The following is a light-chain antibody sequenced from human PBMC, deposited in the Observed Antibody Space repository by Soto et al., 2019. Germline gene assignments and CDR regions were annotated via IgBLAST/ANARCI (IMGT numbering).Light chain of an antibody. CDR3: QQRNNWPPIT. CDR1: QSVSSY. J-gene: IGKJ5*01. CDR2: DAS. V-gene: IGKV3-11*01. Sequence: EIVLTQSPVTLSLSPGERATLSCRASQSVSSYLAWYQQRPGQAPRLLIYDASNRATGIPARFSGSGSGTDFTLTIDNLEPEDFAIYYCQQRNNWPPITFGQRTRLEI.